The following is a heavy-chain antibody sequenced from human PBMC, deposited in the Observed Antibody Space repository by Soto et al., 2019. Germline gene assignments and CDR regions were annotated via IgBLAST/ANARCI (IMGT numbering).Heavy chain of an antibody. V-gene: IGHV3-33*01. CDR1: GFTFSSYG. Sequence: QVQLVESGGGVVQPGRSLRLSCAASGFTFSSYGMHWVRQAPGKGLEWVAIIWYDESNKFYVDSVKGRFTISRDNSKNTLYLQMNSLRAEDTAVYYCARVTDSSGWYWAFDIWGQGTMVTVSS. J-gene: IGHJ3*02. CDR3: ARVTDSSGWYWAFDI. CDR2: IWYDESNK. D-gene: IGHD6-19*01.